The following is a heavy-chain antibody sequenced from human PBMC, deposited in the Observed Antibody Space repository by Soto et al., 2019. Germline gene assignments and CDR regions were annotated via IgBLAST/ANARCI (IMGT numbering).Heavy chain of an antibody. D-gene: IGHD7-27*01. CDR1: GVSISNNY. CDR2: IYYNGNT. CDR3: TRANWYSEY. Sequence: QVQLQESGPGLVKPSETLSLTCTVSGVSISNNYWSWIRQPPGKGLEWIGYIYYNGNTNYNPSLKCLVTMSVATSRNQISLKLTTVTAADTAVYYCTRANWYSEYWGQGTLVTVSS. J-gene: IGHJ4*02. V-gene: IGHV4-59*01.